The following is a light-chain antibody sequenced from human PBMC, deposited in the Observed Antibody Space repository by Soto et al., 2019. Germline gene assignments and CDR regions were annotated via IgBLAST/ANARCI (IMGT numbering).Light chain of an antibody. Sequence: DIVMTQSPDSLAVSLGERATINCKSSQSVLYSSINKTYLAWYQQKPGQPPKLLIYWASIRDSGVPDRFSGSGSGTDFTLTIDSLQPEDVAVYYCQLYHGTPYTFGQGTKVQI. J-gene: IGKJ2*01. CDR2: WAS. V-gene: IGKV4-1*01. CDR1: QSVLYSSINKTY. CDR3: QLYHGTPYT.